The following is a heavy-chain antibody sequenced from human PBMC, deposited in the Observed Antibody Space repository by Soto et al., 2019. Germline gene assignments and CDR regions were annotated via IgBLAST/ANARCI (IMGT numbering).Heavy chain of an antibody. CDR1: VDSISSRSYY. D-gene: IGHD2-21*01. Sequence: SETLSLTCTFTVDSISSRSYYCGWIRQPPGKGLEWIGSIYYSGSTYNNPSLRSRVSMSIDTSKDQFSLKLKSVTAADTALYFCARQRTSLVNQAYFDVLGPASLVIVSS. CDR2: IYYSGST. CDR3: ARQRTSLVNQAYFDV. J-gene: IGHJ4*02. V-gene: IGHV4-39*01.